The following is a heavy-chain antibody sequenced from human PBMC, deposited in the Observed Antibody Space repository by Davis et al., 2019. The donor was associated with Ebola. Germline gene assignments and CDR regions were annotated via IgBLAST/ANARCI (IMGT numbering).Heavy chain of an antibody. CDR3: TKDFDYENAY. D-gene: IGHD3-9*01. Sequence: GGSLRLSCAASGFTLSRNGMHWVRQAPGKGLEWVAIIRFDGSNKYYADSVKGRFTISRDNAKNSLYLQMNSLKAEDTAVYYCTKDFDYENAYWGQGSLVTVSS. V-gene: IGHV3-30*02. CDR1: GFTLSRNG. CDR2: IRFDGSNK. J-gene: IGHJ4*02.